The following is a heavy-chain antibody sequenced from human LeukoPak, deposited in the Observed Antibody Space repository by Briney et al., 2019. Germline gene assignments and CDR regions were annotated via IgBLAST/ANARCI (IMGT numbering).Heavy chain of an antibody. Sequence: PGGSLRLSCAASGFTFSSFGMSWVRQAPGKGLEWVSAISGSGGGTYYADSVKGRFTISRDNSKNTLYLQMNSLRAEDTAVYYCARVLRYCSGGNCYSGGLGYMDVWGKGTTVTISS. CDR1: GFTFSSFG. D-gene: IGHD2-15*01. J-gene: IGHJ6*03. CDR2: ISGSGGGT. CDR3: ARVLRYCSGGNCYSGGLGYMDV. V-gene: IGHV3-23*01.